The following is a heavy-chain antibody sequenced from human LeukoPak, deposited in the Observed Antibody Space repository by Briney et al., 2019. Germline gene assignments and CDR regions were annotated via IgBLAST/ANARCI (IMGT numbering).Heavy chain of an antibody. D-gene: IGHD3-3*01. V-gene: IGHV3-23*01. CDR3: AKDEYYDFWSGSDV. Sequence: GGSLRLSCAASGFTFSDYSMDWVRQAPGKGLEWVSAISGSGGSTYYADSVKGRFTISRDNSKNTLYLQMNSLRAEDTAVYYCAKDEYYDFWSGSDVWGQGTTVTVSS. CDR1: GFTFSDYS. CDR2: ISGSGGST. J-gene: IGHJ6*02.